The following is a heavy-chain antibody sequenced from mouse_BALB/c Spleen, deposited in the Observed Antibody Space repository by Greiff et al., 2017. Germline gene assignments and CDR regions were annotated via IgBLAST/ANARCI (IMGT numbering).Heavy chain of an antibody. J-gene: IGHJ3*01. CDR3: AREESLGLRRDFAY. CDR1: GYTFTDYN. Sequence: SGPELVKPGASVKMSCKASGYTFTDYNMHWVKQSHGKSLEWIGYIYPYNGGTGYNQKFKSKATLTVDNSSSTAYMELRSLTSEDSAVYYCAREESLGLRRDFAYWGQGTLVTVS. V-gene: IGHV1S29*02. D-gene: IGHD2-4*01. CDR2: IYPYNGGT.